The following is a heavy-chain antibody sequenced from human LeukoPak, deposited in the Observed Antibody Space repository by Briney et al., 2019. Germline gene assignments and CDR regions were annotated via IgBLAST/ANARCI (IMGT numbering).Heavy chain of an antibody. Sequence: GGSLRLSCAASGFTFSSYSMNWVRQAPGKGLEWVSSISSSSSYIYYADSVKGRFTISRDNAKNSLYLQMNSLRAEDTAVYYCAKEGSSLLLFDYWGQGTLVTVSS. CDR3: AKEGSSLLLFDY. J-gene: IGHJ4*02. V-gene: IGHV3-21*01. CDR1: GFTFSSYS. D-gene: IGHD2-15*01. CDR2: ISSSSSYI.